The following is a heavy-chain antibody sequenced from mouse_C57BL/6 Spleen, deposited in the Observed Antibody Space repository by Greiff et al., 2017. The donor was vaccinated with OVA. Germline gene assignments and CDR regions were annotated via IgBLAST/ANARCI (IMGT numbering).Heavy chain of an antibody. J-gene: IGHJ2*01. CDR1: GFTFSSYG. CDR2: ISSGGSYT. Sequence: EVQLVESGGDLVKPGGSLKLSCAASGFTFSSYGMSWVRQTPDKRLEWVATISSGGSYTYYPDSVKGRFTISRDNAKNTLYLQMSSLKSEDTAMYYCARQESQYYFDYWGQGTTLTVSS. CDR3: ARQESQYYFDY. V-gene: IGHV5-6*01.